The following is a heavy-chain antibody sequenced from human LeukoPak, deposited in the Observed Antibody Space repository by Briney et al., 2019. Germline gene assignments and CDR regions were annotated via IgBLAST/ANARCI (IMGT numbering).Heavy chain of an antibody. Sequence: ASVKVSCKASGGTFSSYVVNWVRQAPGQGLERMGGIIAQTFQDRVTITADESTSTAYMELSSLRSEDTAVYYCARGRNSGYDTVYYYYGMDVWGQGTTVTVSS. D-gene: IGHD5-12*01. V-gene: IGHV1-69*13. CDR1: GGTFSSYV. CDR3: ARGRNSGYDTVYYYYGMDV. J-gene: IGHJ6*02. CDR2: II.